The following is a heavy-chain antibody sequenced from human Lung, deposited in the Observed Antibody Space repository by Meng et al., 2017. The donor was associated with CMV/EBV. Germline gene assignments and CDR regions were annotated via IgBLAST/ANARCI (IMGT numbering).Heavy chain of an antibody. J-gene: IGHJ6*02. CDR2: ISAYNGNT. CDR1: GYTFTSYG. Sequence: ASVXVSCKASGYTFTSYGISWVRQAPGQGLEWMGWISAYNGNTNYAQKLQGRVTMTTDTSTSTAYMELRSLRSDDTAVYYCARQYYDFWSGDGNWFGYYYGMDVCXQRTTVTVSS. V-gene: IGHV1-18*01. D-gene: IGHD3-3*01. CDR3: ARQYYDFWSGDGNWFGYYYGMDV.